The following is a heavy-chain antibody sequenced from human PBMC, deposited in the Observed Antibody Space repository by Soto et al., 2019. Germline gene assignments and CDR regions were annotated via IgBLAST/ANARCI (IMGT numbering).Heavy chain of an antibody. CDR2: ISSSSSDK. Sequence: EVQLVESGGGLVKPGGSLRLSCAASGFTFDSYSMNWVRQAPGKGLECVSSISSSSSDKYYADSVKGRFTISRDNAKNSLYLQMNSLRADDTAVYYCATSSSSNYWGQGTLVTVSS. D-gene: IGHD6-6*01. CDR1: GFTFDSYS. CDR3: ATSSSSNY. V-gene: IGHV3-21*01. J-gene: IGHJ4*02.